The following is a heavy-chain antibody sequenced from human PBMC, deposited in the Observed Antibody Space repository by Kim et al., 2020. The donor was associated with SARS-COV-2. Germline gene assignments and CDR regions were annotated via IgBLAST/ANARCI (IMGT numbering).Heavy chain of an antibody. J-gene: IGHJ6*02. Sequence: SVKVSCKASGGTFSSYAISWVRQAPGQGLEWMGGIIPIFGTANYAQKFQGRVTIIADESTSTAYMELSSLRSEDTAVYCCAIWEYYDILTGHQYYGMDVWGQGTTVTVSS. CDR1: GGTFSSYA. CDR3: AIWEYYDILTGHQYYGMDV. V-gene: IGHV1-69*13. D-gene: IGHD3-9*01. CDR2: IIPIFGTA.